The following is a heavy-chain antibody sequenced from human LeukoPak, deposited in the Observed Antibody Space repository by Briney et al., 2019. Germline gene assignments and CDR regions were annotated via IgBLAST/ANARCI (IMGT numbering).Heavy chain of an antibody. CDR2: INPNIGAT. J-gene: IGHJ4*02. CDR1: RYTFTGYF. Sequence: GASVNVSCKASRYTFTGYFMHWVRQAPGQRLEWMGWINPNIGATKYPRKFQGRVTMTRDTSISTAYMELSRLRSDDTAVYYCARGQLTDDLDYWGQGTLVTVSS. V-gene: IGHV1-2*02. CDR3: ARGQLTDDLDY. D-gene: IGHD1-14*01.